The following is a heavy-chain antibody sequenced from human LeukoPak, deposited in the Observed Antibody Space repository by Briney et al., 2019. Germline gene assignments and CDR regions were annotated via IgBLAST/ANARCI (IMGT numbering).Heavy chain of an antibody. CDR3: AGGARIAAAYTRNYYYYYGMDV. V-gene: IGHV1-18*01. Sequence: ASVTVSCTASGYTFTSYGISWVRQAPGQGLEWMGWISAYNGNTNYAQKLQGRVTMTTDTSTSTAYMELRSLRSDDTAVYYCAGGARIAAAYTRNYYYYYGMDVWGQGTTVTVSS. CDR1: GYTFTSYG. D-gene: IGHD6-13*01. CDR2: ISAYNGNT. J-gene: IGHJ6*02.